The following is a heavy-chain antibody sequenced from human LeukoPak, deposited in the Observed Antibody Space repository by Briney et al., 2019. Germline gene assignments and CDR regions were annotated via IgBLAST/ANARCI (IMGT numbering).Heavy chain of an antibody. CDR2: ISAYNGNT. CDR3: AISPIAVAVPFDY. D-gene: IGHD6-19*01. Sequence: ASVKVSCKASGYTFTSYGISWVRQAPGQGLEWMGWISAYNGNTNYAQKLQGRVTMTTDTSTSTAYKELRSLRSDDTAVYYCAISPIAVAVPFDYWGQGTLVTVSS. V-gene: IGHV1-18*01. CDR1: GYTFTSYG. J-gene: IGHJ4*02.